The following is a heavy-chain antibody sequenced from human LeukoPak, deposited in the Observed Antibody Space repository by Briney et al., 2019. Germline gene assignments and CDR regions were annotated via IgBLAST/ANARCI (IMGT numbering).Heavy chain of an antibody. J-gene: IGHJ3*02. CDR2: ISSSGSTI. Sequence: GGSLRLSCAASGFTFSDYYMSWIRQAPGKGLEWVSYISSSGSTIYYADSVKGRFTISRDNAKNSLYLQMNSLRAEDTAVYYCARDSSPYYDFWSGFGPSRAKTPLDIWGQGTMVTVSS. V-gene: IGHV3-11*04. CDR3: ARDSSPYYDFWSGFGPSRAKTPLDI. CDR1: GFTFSDYY. D-gene: IGHD3-3*01.